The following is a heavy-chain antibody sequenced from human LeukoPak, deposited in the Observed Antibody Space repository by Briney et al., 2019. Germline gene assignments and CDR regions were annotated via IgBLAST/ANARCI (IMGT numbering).Heavy chain of an antibody. CDR1: GFTFSSYW. CDR3: AREGRVSGYDFDC. CDR2: INSDGSSI. J-gene: IGHJ4*02. V-gene: IGHV3-74*03. D-gene: IGHD5-12*01. Sequence: GGSLRLSCAASGFTFSSYWLHWVRQAPGKGLVVVSRINSDGSSITYADSVKGRFTISRDNAKNTLYLQMNSLRVEDTAVYYCAREGRVSGYDFDCWGQGTLVTVSS.